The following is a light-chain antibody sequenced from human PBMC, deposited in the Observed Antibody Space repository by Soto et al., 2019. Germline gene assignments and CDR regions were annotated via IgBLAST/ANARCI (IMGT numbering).Light chain of an antibody. CDR2: CAS. Sequence: EIVMRHSPATLSVSPGESATLSCSASQSVRSNLAWYQQKPGQAPQLLIYCASTRATGIPARFSGSGSGTEFTLTISSLQSEDFAVYYCQQYNNWPPITFGQGTRLEIK. V-gene: IGKV3-15*01. CDR3: QQYNNWPPIT. J-gene: IGKJ5*01. CDR1: QSVRSN.